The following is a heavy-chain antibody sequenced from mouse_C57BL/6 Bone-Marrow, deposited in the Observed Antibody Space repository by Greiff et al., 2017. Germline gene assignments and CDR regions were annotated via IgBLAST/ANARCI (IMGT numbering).Heavy chain of an antibody. CDR2: ISRGGDYI. Sequence: EVQLVESGEGLVKPGGSLKFSCAASGFTFSSYAMSWVRQTPEKRLEWVAYISRGGDYIYYADTVKGRFTISRDNTRNTLYLQMSSLKSEDTAMYYCTRGSYSKPVDYWGRGTSVTVSA. CDR3: TRGSYSKPVDY. V-gene: IGHV5-9-1*02. CDR1: GFTFSSYA. D-gene: IGHD2-5*01. J-gene: IGHJ4*01.